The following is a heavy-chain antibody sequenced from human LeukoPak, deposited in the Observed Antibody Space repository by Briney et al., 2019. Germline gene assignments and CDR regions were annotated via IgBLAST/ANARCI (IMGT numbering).Heavy chain of an antibody. Sequence: GASVKVSCKASGYTFSGYWIHWVRQAPGQGLEWMGRIDPNVDDRKYAQKFQGRVTMTRDTSTNTAYMELSSLRSDDTAMYYCARDAAVVGQDSEYWGQGTLVTVSS. CDR3: ARDAAVVGQDSEY. CDR2: IDPNVDDR. D-gene: IGHD6-19*01. V-gene: IGHV1-2*06. J-gene: IGHJ4*02. CDR1: GYTFSGYW.